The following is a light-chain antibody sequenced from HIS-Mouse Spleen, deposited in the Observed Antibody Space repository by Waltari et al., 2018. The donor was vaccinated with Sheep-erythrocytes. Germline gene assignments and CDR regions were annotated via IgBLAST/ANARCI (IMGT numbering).Light chain of an antibody. Sequence: QSALTQPASVSGSPGQSITISCTGTSRDVGSYNLVSWYQQHPGKAPKLMIYEGSKRPSWVSNSVSGSKSGNTASLTISGLQAEDEADYYCCSYAGSSTPWVFGGGTKLTVL. CDR1: SRDVGSYNL. V-gene: IGLV2-23*01. J-gene: IGLJ3*02. CDR3: CSYAGSSTPWV. CDR2: EGS.